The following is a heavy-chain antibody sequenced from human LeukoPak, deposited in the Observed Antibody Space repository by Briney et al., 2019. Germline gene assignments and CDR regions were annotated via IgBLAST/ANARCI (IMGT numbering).Heavy chain of an antibody. Sequence: GGSLRLSCAASGFTFSSYAMSWVRQAPGKGLEWVSAISGSGGSTYYADSVKGRFTISRDNSKNTLYLQMNSLRAEDTAVYYCAKIHSSSFYRYYGMDVWGQGTTVTVSS. J-gene: IGHJ6*02. V-gene: IGHV3-23*01. CDR1: GFTFSSYA. CDR2: ISGSGGST. CDR3: AKIHSSSFYRYYGMDV. D-gene: IGHD6-6*01.